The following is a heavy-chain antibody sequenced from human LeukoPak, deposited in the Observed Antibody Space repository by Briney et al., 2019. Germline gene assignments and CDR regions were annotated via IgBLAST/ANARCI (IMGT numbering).Heavy chain of an antibody. J-gene: IGHJ4*02. CDR1: QFPFRNYG. CDR3: AKGSIVVVTAIYY. CDR2: IWDGQSNK. Sequence: GGSLRLSFTASQFPFRNYGMHWVRQAPGKGLEWVAGIWDGQSNKYNVDSVKGRFTISRDNSKNTLYLQMNSLRAEDAAVYYCAKGSIVVVTAIYYWGQGTLVTVSS. D-gene: IGHD2-21*02. V-gene: IGHV3-33*06.